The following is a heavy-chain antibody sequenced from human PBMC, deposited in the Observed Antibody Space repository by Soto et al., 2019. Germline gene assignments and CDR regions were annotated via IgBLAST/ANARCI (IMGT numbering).Heavy chain of an antibody. CDR1: GFTFSSYW. V-gene: IGHV3-7*01. CDR3: ASLPVVVVAATSAFDI. Sequence: GGSLRLSCAASGFTFSSYWMSWVRQAPGKGLEWVANIKQDGSEKYYVDSVKGRFTISRDNAKNSLYLQMNSLRAEDTAVYYCASLPVVVVAATSAFDIWGQGTMVTVSS. D-gene: IGHD2-15*01. CDR2: IKQDGSEK. J-gene: IGHJ3*02.